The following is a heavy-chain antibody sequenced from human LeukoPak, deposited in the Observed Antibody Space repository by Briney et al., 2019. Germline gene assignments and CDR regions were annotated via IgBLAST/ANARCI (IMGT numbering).Heavy chain of an antibody. V-gene: IGHV4-34*01. CDR3: ARGGVDSSERLGFGP. D-gene: IGHD3-22*01. J-gene: IGHJ5*02. CDR1: GGSFSGYY. Sequence: SETLSLTCAVYGGSFSGYYWSWLRQPPGKGLEWIGEINHSGSTNYNPSLKSRVTISVDTSKNQFSLKLSSVTVADTAVYYCARGGVDSSERLGFGPWGQGTLVTVSS. CDR2: INHSGST.